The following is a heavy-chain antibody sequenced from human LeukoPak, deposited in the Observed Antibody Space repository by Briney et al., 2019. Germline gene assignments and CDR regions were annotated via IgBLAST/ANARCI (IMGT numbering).Heavy chain of an antibody. V-gene: IGHV4-38-2*02. D-gene: IGHD1-26*01. J-gene: IGHJ3*02. Sequence: SETLSLTCTASGYSISSGYYWGWIRQPPGKGLEWIGSIYHSGSTYYNPSLKSRVTISVDTSKNQFSLKLSSVTAADTAVYYCAVTIVGATAGAFDIWGQGTMVTVSS. CDR1: GYSISSGYY. CDR3: AVTIVGATAGAFDI. CDR2: IYHSGST.